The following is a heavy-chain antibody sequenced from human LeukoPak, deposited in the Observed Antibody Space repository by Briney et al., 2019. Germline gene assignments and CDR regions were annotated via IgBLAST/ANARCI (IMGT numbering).Heavy chain of an antibody. CDR3: ARDQYYYDSSGYYRFDY. V-gene: IGHV4-4*07. D-gene: IGHD3-22*01. CDR1: GNSISSYY. Sequence: SETLSLTCTVSGNSISSYYWSWIRQPAGKGLEWIGRIHTSGSTNYNSSLKSRVTMSVDMSKNQFSLKLSSVTAADTAVYYCARDQYYYDSSGYYRFDYWGQGTLVTVSS. CDR2: IHTSGST. J-gene: IGHJ4*02.